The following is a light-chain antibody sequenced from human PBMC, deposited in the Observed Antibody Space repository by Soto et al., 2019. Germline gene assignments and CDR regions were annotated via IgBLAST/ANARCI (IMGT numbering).Light chain of an antibody. Sequence: EIVLTQSPGTLSLSPGERATLSCRASHSVSSSYLAWYQQKPGQAPRLRIYGASSRATGIPDRFSGSGSGTDFTLTISRLEPADFAVYYCQQYGSSPPYNFGPGTKVDIK. J-gene: IGKJ3*01. CDR1: HSVSSSY. CDR3: QQYGSSPPYN. V-gene: IGKV3-20*01. CDR2: GAS.